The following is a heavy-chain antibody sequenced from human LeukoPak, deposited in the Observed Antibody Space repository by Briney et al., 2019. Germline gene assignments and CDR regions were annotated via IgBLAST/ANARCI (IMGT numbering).Heavy chain of an antibody. CDR2: ISSSGSTI. V-gene: IGHV3-48*03. Sequence: PGGSLRLSCAASGFTFSSYEMNWVRQAPGKGLEWVSYISSSGSTIYYADSVKGRFTVSRDNSKNTLSLQMNSLRAEDTAVYYCAKSMDILTGYLWSLDYWGQGTLVTVSS. CDR3: AKSMDILTGYLWSLDY. CDR1: GFTFSSYE. D-gene: IGHD3-9*01. J-gene: IGHJ4*02.